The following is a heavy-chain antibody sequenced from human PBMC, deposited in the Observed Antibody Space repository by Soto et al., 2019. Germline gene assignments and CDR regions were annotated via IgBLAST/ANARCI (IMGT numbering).Heavy chain of an antibody. D-gene: IGHD2-2*01. Sequence: SVKVSCKASGGTFSSYAISWVRQAPGQGLEWMGGIIPIFGTANYAQKFQGRVTITADESTGTAYMELSSRRSEDTAVYYCARERCSSTSCYYYFDYWGQGTLVTVSS. CDR1: GGTFSSYA. J-gene: IGHJ4*02. CDR3: ARERCSSTSCYYYFDY. CDR2: IIPIFGTA. V-gene: IGHV1-69*13.